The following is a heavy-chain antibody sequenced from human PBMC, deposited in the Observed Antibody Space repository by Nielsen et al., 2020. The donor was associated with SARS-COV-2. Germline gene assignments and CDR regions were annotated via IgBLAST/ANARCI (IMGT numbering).Heavy chain of an antibody. D-gene: IGHD3-10*01. V-gene: IGHV3-11*01. CDR1: GFTLSDYY. CDR3: ARGGLWFGELSDWFDP. J-gene: IGHJ5*02. Sequence: GESLKISCAASGFTLSDYYMSWIRQAPGKGLEWVSYISSSGITTYYADSVKGRFTISRDNAKNSLYLQMNSLRAEDTAVYYCARGGLWFGELSDWFDPWGQGTLVTVSS. CDR2: ISSSGITT.